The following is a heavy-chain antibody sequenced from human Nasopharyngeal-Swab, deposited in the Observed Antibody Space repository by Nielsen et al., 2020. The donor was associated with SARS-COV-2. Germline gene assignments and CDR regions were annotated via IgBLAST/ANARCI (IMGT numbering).Heavy chain of an antibody. CDR2: TYYRSKWYN. D-gene: IGHD4-17*01. CDR3: ARARGAYGDYYYYYYTDV. CDR1: GDSVSSSSAA. J-gene: IGHJ6*03. Sequence: SETLSLTCAISGDSVSSSSAAWNWIRQSPSRGLEWLGRTYYRSKWYNDYAVSVKSRITINPDTSKNQSSLHLNSVTPEDTAVYYCARARGAYGDYYYYYYTDVWGKGTTVTSP. V-gene: IGHV6-1*01.